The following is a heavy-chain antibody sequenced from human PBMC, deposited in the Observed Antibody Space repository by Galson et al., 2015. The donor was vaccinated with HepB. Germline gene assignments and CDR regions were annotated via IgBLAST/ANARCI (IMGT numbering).Heavy chain of an antibody. J-gene: IGHJ4*02. CDR3: ARGLPVESAAGIERLDY. CDR1: GFTFSSYA. CDR2: ISYDGSNK. D-gene: IGHD6-13*01. V-gene: IGHV3-30*04. Sequence: SLRLSCAASGFTFSSYAMHWVRQAPGKGLEWVAVISYDGSNKYYADSVKGRLTISRDNSKNTLYLQMNSLRAEDTAVYYCARGLPVESAAGIERLDYWGQGTLVTVSS.